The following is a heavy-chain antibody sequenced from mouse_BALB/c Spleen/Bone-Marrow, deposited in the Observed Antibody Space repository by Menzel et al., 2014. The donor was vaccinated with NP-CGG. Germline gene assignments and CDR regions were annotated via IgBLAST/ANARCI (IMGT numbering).Heavy chain of an antibody. J-gene: IGHJ3*01. CDR2: INPHSSTI. D-gene: IGHD3-3*01. V-gene: IGHV4-1*02. CDR3: ARLGDRGWFAY. CDR1: GFDFSGYW. Sequence: EVHLVESGGGLVQPGGSLKLSCAASGFDFSGYWMSWVRQAPGKGLEWIGEINPHSSTINYTPSLKDKFIISRDNAKNTLYLQMSKVRSEDTALYYCARLGDRGWFAYWGQGTLVTVSA.